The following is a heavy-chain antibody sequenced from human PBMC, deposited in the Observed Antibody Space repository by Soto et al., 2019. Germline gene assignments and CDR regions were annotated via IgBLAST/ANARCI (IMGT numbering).Heavy chain of an antibody. V-gene: IGHV1-18*01. Sequence: QVQLVQSGAEVKKPGASVKVSCKASGYTFTSYGIGGLRQAPGQGLEWMGWISAYNGNTKYAQKFQGRVTMTTDTSTSTAYMEVRSLRSDDTAVYYCARDAAAGLNDYWGQGTLVTVSS. J-gene: IGHJ4*02. CDR2: ISAYNGNT. CDR3: ARDAAAGLNDY. CDR1: GYTFTSYG. D-gene: IGHD6-13*01.